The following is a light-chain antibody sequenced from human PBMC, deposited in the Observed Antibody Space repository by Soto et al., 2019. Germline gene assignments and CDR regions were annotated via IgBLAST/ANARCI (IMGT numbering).Light chain of an antibody. CDR1: QSIDSW. Sequence: DIQMTQSPSTLSASIGVRVTITCRASQSIDSWLAWYQQKPGKAPKLLIYRASSLESGVPSRFSGSGSGTEFTLTISSLQPDDFATYYCQQYKTYMYNFAQGTKLEIK. CDR3: QQYKTYMYN. CDR2: RAS. V-gene: IGKV1-5*03. J-gene: IGKJ2*01.